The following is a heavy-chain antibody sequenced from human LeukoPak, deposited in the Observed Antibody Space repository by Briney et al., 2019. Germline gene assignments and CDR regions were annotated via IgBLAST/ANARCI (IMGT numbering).Heavy chain of an antibody. CDR1: GGSISSYY. CDR2: IYTSGST. CDR3: ATDYYGSGSYFNWFDP. V-gene: IGHV4-4*07. Sequence: SETLSLTCTVSGGSISSYYWSWIRQPAGKGLEWIGRIYTSGSTNYNPSLKSRVTMSVDTSKNQFSLKLSSVTAADTAVYYCATDYYGSGSYFNWFDPWGQGTLVTVSS. D-gene: IGHD3-10*01. J-gene: IGHJ5*02.